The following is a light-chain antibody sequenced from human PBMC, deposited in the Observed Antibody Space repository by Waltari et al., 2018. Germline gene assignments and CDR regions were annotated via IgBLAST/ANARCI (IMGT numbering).Light chain of an antibody. V-gene: IGKV3-20*01. CDR1: QSVGKY. CDR2: DAS. Sequence: EIVLTQSPGTLSLSPGERATLSCRASQSVGKYLAWYQQKPGQAPMLLIYDASTRATGIPDRFSGSGSGTDFSLTISRLEPEDFAVYYCQKYVSLPATFGQGTNVEIK. CDR3: QKYVSLPAT. J-gene: IGKJ1*01.